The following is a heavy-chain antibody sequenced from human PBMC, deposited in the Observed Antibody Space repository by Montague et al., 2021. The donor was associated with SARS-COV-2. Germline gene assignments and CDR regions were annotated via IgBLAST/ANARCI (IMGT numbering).Heavy chain of an antibody. D-gene: IGHD3-10*01. Sequence: TLSLTCAVSGGSISSGGYSWNWIRQPPGKGLEWIGYIYHSGSTYYNPSLKSRVTISLDSSKNQFSLNLPSVTAADTAEYYCARGSMVRGGKVYYGVDVWGQGTTVTVSS. J-gene: IGHJ6*02. CDR2: IYHSGST. CDR3: ARGSMVRGGKVYYGVDV. CDR1: GGSISSGGYS. V-gene: IGHV4-30-2*01.